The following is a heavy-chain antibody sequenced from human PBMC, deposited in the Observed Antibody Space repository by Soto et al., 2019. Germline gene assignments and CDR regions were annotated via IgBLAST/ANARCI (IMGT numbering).Heavy chain of an antibody. Sequence: GGSLRLSCATSGFTFSGYAMHWVRQAPGKGLEWVSLISYDGTNKYYADSVRGRFTISRDNSKNTVNLQMNSLRTEDTAVYYCARDLRYCSGGSCLYYYYAMDVWGQGTTVTGSS. CDR3: ARDLRYCSGGSCLYYYYAMDV. CDR2: ISYDGTNK. CDR1: GFTFSGYA. V-gene: IGHV3-30*19. D-gene: IGHD2-15*01. J-gene: IGHJ6*02.